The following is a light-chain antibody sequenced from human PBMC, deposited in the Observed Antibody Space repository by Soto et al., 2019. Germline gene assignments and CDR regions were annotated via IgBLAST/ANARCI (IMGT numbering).Light chain of an antibody. J-gene: IGLJ1*01. CDR2: DVS. CDR3: ASYTTSSTYV. Sequence: QSALTQPASVNRSPGRANAITYTGTSSDVGAFNYGSWYQQHPGKAPKFMIFDVSSRPSGVSDRFSGSKSGNTASLTISGLQTEDEADYYCASYTTSSTYVFGTGTKVTVL. V-gene: IGLV2-14*03. CDR1: SSDVGAFNY.